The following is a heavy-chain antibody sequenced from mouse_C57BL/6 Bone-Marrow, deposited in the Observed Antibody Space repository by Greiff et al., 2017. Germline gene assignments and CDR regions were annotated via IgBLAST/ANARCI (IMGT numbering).Heavy chain of an antibody. Sequence: QVQLQQPGAELVKPGASVKLSCKASGYTFTSYWMQWVKQRPGQGLEWIGEIDPSDSYNNYNQKFKGKATLTVDTSSSTAYLQLSSLTSEDSAVYYCATLRDAMDYWGQGTSVTVSS. J-gene: IGHJ4*01. CDR2: IDPSDSYN. V-gene: IGHV1-50*01. CDR1: GYTFTSYW. CDR3: ATLRDAMDY.